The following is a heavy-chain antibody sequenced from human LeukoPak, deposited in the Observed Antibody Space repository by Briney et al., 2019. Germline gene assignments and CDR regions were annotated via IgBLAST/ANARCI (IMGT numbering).Heavy chain of an antibody. CDR3: ARYWYGSRSYWNHPNFDY. CDR1: GGSFSGYY. Sequence: SETLSLTCAVYGGSFSGYYWSWIRQPPGKGLEWIGEINHSGSTNYNPSLKSRVSISVDTSRNQFSLKLSSVTAADTAVYYCARYWYGSRSYWNHPNFDYWGQGSLVTVSS. D-gene: IGHD3-10*01. J-gene: IGHJ4*02. CDR2: INHSGST. V-gene: IGHV4-34*01.